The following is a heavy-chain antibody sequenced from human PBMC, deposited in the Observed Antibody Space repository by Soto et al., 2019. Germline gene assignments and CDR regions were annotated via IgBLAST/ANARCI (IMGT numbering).Heavy chain of an antibody. CDR3: TTHAPEDMKRK. V-gene: IGHV5-51*01. CDR2: IYPGDSDT. D-gene: IGHD2-15*01. J-gene: IGHJ4*02. Sequence: GESLKISCKGSGYSFTSYWIGWVRQMPGKGLEWMGIIYPGDSDTRYSPSFQGQVTISADKSISTAYLQMNSLKTEDTALYYCTTHAPEDMKRKWGPGTLVTVSS. CDR1: GYSFTSYW.